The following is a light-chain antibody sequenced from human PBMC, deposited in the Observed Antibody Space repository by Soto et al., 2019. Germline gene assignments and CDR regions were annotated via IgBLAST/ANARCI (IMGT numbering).Light chain of an antibody. Sequence: QSVLTRPAAVSGSPGQSITISCTGTSRDVVGYYYVSWYQPHPRTAPKHMIYDDSNRPSGVSNRFSGSTSGNTASLTISGLQAEDDADYYCSSYTSSSTPEIVFGTGTKVTVL. CDR2: DDS. CDR1: SRDVVGYYY. J-gene: IGLJ1*01. V-gene: IGLV2-14*01. CDR3: SSYTSSSTPEIV.